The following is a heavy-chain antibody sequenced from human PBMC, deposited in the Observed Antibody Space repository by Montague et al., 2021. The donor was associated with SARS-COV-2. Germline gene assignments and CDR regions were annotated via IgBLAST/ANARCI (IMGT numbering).Heavy chain of an antibody. J-gene: IGHJ4*01. CDR2: FYYSGNT. CDR3: ARGTNRYGELADY. D-gene: IGHD4-17*01. CDR1: GGSVRSSNDC. Sequence: SETLSLTCTVSGGSVRSSNDCWGWIRQPPGKGLEWIASFYYSGNTYYNPSLKSRVSISVDTSNNQFSLNLSSVTAADTDVYYCARGTNRYGELADYWGHGTPVTVSA. V-gene: IGHV4-39*01.